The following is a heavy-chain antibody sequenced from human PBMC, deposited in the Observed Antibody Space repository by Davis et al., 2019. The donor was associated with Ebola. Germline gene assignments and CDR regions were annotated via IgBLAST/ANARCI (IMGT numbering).Heavy chain of an antibody. CDR1: GLTVSSSY. J-gene: IGHJ3*02. CDR3: ARGDGYDDAFDI. CDR2: IFSGGST. V-gene: IGHV3-53*01. Sequence: PGGSLRLSCAASGLTVSSSYMSWVRQAPGKGLEWVSVIFSGGSTYYGESVKGRFTISRDNSKNTLYLQMNSLRAGDTAVYYCARGDGYDDAFDIWGQGTTVFVSS. D-gene: IGHD5-12*01.